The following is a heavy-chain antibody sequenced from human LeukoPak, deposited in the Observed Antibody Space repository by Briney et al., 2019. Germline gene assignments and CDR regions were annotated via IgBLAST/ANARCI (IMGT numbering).Heavy chain of an antibody. Sequence: GGSLRLSCAASGFTFSNYSLTWVRQAPGKGLEWVSCISSTSSGIYYADSVKGRFTISRDNAKNALYLQMNSLRAEDTAVYFCVKGMRLFDYWGQGTLVAASS. CDR3: VKGMRLFDY. CDR1: GFTFSNYS. J-gene: IGHJ4*02. V-gene: IGHV3-48*04. CDR2: ISSTSSGI. D-gene: IGHD3-16*01.